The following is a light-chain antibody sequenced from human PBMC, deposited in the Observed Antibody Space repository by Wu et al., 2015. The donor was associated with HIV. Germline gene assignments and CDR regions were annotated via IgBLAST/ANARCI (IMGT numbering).Light chain of an antibody. V-gene: IGKV3-20*01. CDR1: QSVSSNY. CDR2: GAS. Sequence: EIVMTQSPATLSVSPGERATLSCRASQSVSSNYLAWYQQKPGQPPRLLIYGASSRATGIPDRFSGGGSGTDFTLTISRLESEDFAVYFCQQYVASGYSFGQGTKLEIK. J-gene: IGKJ2*03. CDR3: QQYVASGYS.